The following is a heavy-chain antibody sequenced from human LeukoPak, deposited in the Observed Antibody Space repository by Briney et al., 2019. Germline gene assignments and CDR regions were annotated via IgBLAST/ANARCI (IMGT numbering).Heavy chain of an antibody. J-gene: IGHJ4*02. Sequence: SVKVSCKASAYTFTGYYMHWVRQAPGQGLEWMGGIIPIFGTANYAQKFQGRVTITADESTSTAYMELSSLRSEDTAVYYCARDRGVGYSSSWYYFDYWGQGTLVTVSS. CDR3: ARDRGVGYSSSWYYFDY. CDR1: AYTFTGYY. CDR2: IIPIFGTA. V-gene: IGHV1-69*13. D-gene: IGHD6-13*01.